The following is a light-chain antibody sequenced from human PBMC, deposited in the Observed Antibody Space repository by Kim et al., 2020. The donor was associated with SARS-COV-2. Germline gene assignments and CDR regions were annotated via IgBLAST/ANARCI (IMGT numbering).Light chain of an antibody. CDR3: QQYYGWPLT. CDR1: HSVNTH. J-gene: IGKJ4*01. CDR2: DAS. Sequence: VSPGERAPPPRRAPHSVNTHFGRYQQNPGPGPRLPIYDASTRATGPPARFSGSGSGTEFTLTISSLQSEDFAVYYCQQYYGWPLTFGGGTKVDIK. V-gene: IGKV3-15*01.